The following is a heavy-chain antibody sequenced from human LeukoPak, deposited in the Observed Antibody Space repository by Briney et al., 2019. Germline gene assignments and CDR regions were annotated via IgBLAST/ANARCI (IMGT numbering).Heavy chain of an antibody. V-gene: IGHV4-4*09. Sequence: PSETLSLTCVVSGASISRHYWSWIRQPPGKGLEWIGYISASGRTNYNPALKSRVTISGDTSNNKFSLRLTSVTAADTAVYYCARHRENSYESSHMGFDPWGPGTLVTVSS. J-gene: IGHJ5*02. D-gene: IGHD3-22*01. CDR1: GASISRHY. CDR3: ARHRENSYESSHMGFDP. CDR2: ISASGRT.